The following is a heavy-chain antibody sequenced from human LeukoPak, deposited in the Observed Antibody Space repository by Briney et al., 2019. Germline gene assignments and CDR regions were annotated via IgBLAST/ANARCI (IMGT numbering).Heavy chain of an antibody. CDR1: GFTFTNAW. D-gene: IGHD1-1*01. Sequence: GGSLRLSCAASGFTFTNAWMSWVRQAPGKGLEWGGHIKSKTDGGTTDYAAPVKGRFTISRDNSKNTLFLQMNSLKTDDPAVYYCTTDRKSRATTAGFDYWGQGTLVTVSS. V-gene: IGHV3-15*01. CDR3: TTDRKSRATTAGFDY. J-gene: IGHJ4*02. CDR2: IKSKTDGGTT.